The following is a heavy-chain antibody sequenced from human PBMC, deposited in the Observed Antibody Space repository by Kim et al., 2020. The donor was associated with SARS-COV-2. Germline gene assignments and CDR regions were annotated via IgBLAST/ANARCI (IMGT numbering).Heavy chain of an antibody. D-gene: IGHD3-10*01. CDR2: IYYSGRT. CDR1: GGSISSYY. J-gene: IGHJ6*03. V-gene: IGHV4-59*01. Sequence: SETLSLTCTVSGGSISSYYWSWIRQPPGKGLEWIGYIYYSGRTNYNPSLKSRVTISVDTSKNPFSLKLSSVTAADTAVYFCARVVTMVQGVIIAPDYYYYMDVWGKGTTVTVSS. CDR3: ARVVTMVQGVIIAPDYYYYMDV.